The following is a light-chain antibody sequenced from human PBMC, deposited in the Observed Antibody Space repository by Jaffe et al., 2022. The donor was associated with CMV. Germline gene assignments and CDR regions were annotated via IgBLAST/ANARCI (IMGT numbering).Light chain of an antibody. CDR2: GAS. CDR3: QHYGSSGRSWGLT. V-gene: IGKV3-20*01. CDR1: QTVSSSY. Sequence: EIVLTQSPDILSLSPGERATLSCRASQTVSSSYLAWYQQKLGQAPRLLIYGASSRATGIPDRFSGSGSGTDFTLTISRLEPEDFAVYYCQHYGSSGRSWGLTFGGGTKVAI. J-gene: IGKJ4*01.